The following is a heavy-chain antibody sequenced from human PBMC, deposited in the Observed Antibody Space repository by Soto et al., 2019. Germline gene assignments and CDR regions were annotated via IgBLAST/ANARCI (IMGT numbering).Heavy chain of an antibody. CDR1: GYTFTSYA. V-gene: IGHV1-18*01. Sequence: QVQLVQSGAEVEKHGASVKVSCKASGYTFTSYAISWVRQAPGQGLEWMGRISTYNGNTNYAQKLQGRVTLTTDTSTSTAYMELRSLRSDDTAVYYCARDAGTDWFDPWGQGTLVTVSS. D-gene: IGHD6-13*01. J-gene: IGHJ5*02. CDR2: ISTYNGNT. CDR3: ARDAGTDWFDP.